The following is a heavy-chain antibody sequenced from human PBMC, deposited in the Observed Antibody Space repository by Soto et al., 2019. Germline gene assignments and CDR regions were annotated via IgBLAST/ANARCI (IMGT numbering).Heavy chain of an antibody. J-gene: IGHJ4*02. CDR1: GFTFRSYS. V-gene: IGHV3-48*02. CDR3: ASSASIAARQMDY. Sequence: EVQVVESGGGLVQPGGSLRLSCAVSGFTFRSYSMNWVRQAPGKGLEWVSYISSSSSTIYYADSVKGRFTISRDNAKNSLYLQMNSLSYEDTAVYYYASSASIAARQMDYWGQGTLVTVSS. D-gene: IGHD6-6*01. CDR2: ISSSSSTI.